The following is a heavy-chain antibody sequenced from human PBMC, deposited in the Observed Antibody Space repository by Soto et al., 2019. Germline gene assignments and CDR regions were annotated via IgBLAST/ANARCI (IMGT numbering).Heavy chain of an antibody. CDR3: AREEATTVTFDI. Sequence: ASETPCPTCAVYGGTFICYDWSWIRQPPGKGLEWIGEINHSGSTNYNPSLKSRVTISVDTSKNQFSLKLSSVTAADTAVYYCAREEATTVTFDIWGQGTMVTVSS. J-gene: IGHJ3*02. CDR2: INHSGST. V-gene: IGHV4-34*01. D-gene: IGHD4-17*01. CDR1: GGTFICYD.